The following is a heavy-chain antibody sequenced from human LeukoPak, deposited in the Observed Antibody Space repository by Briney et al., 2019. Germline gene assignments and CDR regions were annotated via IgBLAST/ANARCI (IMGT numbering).Heavy chain of an antibody. CDR1: GFTFGDYA. V-gene: IGHV3-49*04. CDR3: TRDYPGFDP. CDR2: IRSKAYGGTT. Sequence: GRSPRLSCTASGFTFGDYAMSWVRQAPGKGLEWVGFIRSKAYGGTTEYAASVKGRFTISRDDSKSIAYLQMNSLKTEDTAVYYCTRDYPGFDPWGQGTLVTVSS. J-gene: IGHJ5*02.